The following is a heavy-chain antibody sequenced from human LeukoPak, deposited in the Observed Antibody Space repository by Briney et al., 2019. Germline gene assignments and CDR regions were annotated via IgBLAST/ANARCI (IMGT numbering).Heavy chain of an antibody. CDR1: GFTVSSNY. D-gene: IGHD3-22*01. J-gene: IGHJ4*02. CDR3: ARAHYYDSSAEFFDY. CDR2: IYSGGST. Sequence: GGSLRLSCAASGFTVSSNYMSWVRQAPGKGLEWVSVIYSGGSTYYADSVKGRFTISRDNSKNTLYLQMNSLRAEDTAVYYCARAHYYDSSAEFFDYWGQGTLVTVSS. V-gene: IGHV3-53*01.